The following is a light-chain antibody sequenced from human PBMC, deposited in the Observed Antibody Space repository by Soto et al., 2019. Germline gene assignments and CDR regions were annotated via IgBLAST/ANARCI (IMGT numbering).Light chain of an antibody. CDR1: SSDVGSYNL. J-gene: IGLJ3*02. V-gene: IGLV2-23*02. CDR2: EVT. Sequence: QSALTQPASVSGSPGQSIAISCPGTSSDVGSYNLVSWYQHHPGKAPKLMIYEVTRRPSGVSDRFFASKSGNTASLTISGLQAEDEADYCCCSYAGGSTPWVFGGGTKLTVL. CDR3: CSYAGGSTPWV.